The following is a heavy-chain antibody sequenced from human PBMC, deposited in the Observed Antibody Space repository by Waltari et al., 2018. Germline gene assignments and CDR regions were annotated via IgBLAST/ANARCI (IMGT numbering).Heavy chain of an antibody. V-gene: IGHV1-24*01. CDR2: FDPEDGEG. CDR1: GNSITESP. Sequence: QVQLVQSEAEVMKPGASVKVSCKVSGNSITESPMHWVRRAPGKGLEWMGGFDPEDGEGTYAQGVLDRVTMTEDRSTNTAYMELSSLRLEDTAVYYCATGGDYDEYALHYFRGLDVWGQGTTVIVAS. J-gene: IGHJ6*02. CDR3: ATGGDYDEYALHYFRGLDV. D-gene: IGHD4-17*01.